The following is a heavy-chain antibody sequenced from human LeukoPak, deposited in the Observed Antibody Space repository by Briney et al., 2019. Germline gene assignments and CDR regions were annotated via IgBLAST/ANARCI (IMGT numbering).Heavy chain of an antibody. CDR2: IYYSGST. V-gene: IGHV4-59*01. CDR1: GGSISSYY. D-gene: IGHD3-9*01. CDR3: ASCYDILTGTNGEASFGAFDI. Sequence: PSETLSLTCTVSGGSISSYYWSWIRQPPGKGLEWIGYIYYSGSTNYNPSLKSRVTISVDTSKNQFSLKLSSVTAADTAVYYCASCYDILTGTNGEASFGAFDIWGQGTMVTVSS. J-gene: IGHJ3*02.